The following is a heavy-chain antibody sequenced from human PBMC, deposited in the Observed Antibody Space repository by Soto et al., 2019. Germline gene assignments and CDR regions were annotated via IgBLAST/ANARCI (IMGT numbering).Heavy chain of an antibody. D-gene: IGHD2-21*01. J-gene: IGHJ3*02. CDR1: GFTFSSYW. CDR2: INSDGSST. V-gene: IGHV3-74*01. CDR3: ASVGMWWAGDFDI. Sequence: EVQVVESGGGLVQPGGSLRLSCAASGFTFSSYWMYWVRQAPGKGLVWVSRINSDGSSTNYADSVKGRFTISRDNAKNSLYRQMNSVRAEESAVYYCASVGMWWAGDFDIWGQGTMVTVFS.